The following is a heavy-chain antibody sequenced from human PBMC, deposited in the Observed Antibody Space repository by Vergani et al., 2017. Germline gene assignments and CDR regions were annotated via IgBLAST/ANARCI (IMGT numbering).Heavy chain of an antibody. Sequence: QVQLVESGGGVVQPGRSLRLSCAASGFTFSSYAMHWVRQAPGKGLEWVAVISYDGSNKYYADSVKGRFTISRDNSKNTLYLQMNSLRAEDTAVYYCARARPPDYDRSGYSDFDYWGQGTLVTVSS. CDR3: ARARPPDYDRSGYSDFDY. D-gene: IGHD3-22*01. CDR1: GFTFSSYA. J-gene: IGHJ4*02. CDR2: ISYDGSNK. V-gene: IGHV3-30-3*01.